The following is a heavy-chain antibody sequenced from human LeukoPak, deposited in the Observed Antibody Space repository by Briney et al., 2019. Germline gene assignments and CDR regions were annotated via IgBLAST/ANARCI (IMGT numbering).Heavy chain of an antibody. CDR2: INPTNAGT. CDR3: ANVSSGWFE. Sequence: GASVKVSCKASGYTFTDYYMHWVRQAPGQGLEWLGWINPTNAGTNYAQFLQGRVTMSSDTSISTAYMELSSLRSYDTAIYYCANVSSGWFEWGEGTLVTVSS. V-gene: IGHV1-2*02. D-gene: IGHD3-22*01. J-gene: IGHJ4*02. CDR1: GYTFTDYY.